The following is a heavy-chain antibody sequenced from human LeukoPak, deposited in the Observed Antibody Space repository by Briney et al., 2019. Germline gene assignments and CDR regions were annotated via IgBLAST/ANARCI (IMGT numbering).Heavy chain of an antibody. CDR2: IGTAGDT. D-gene: IGHD4-17*01. V-gene: IGHV3-13*01. CDR1: GFTSSSYD. CDR3: ARSGDGDYYFDY. J-gene: IGHJ4*02. Sequence: GGSLRLSCAASGFTSSSYDMHWVRQATGKGLEWVSAIGTAGDTYYPGSVKGRFTISRENAKNSLYLQMNSLRAGDTAVYYCARSGDGDYYFDYWGQGTLVTVSS.